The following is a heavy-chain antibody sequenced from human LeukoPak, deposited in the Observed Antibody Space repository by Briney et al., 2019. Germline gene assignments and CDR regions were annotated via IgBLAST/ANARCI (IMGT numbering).Heavy chain of an antibody. J-gene: IGHJ4*02. CDR3: AKRAVTTFSSGFHY. CDR1: GFTFGSYA. D-gene: IGHD4-17*01. Sequence: PGGSLRLSCAASGFTFGSYAMTWLRQATGKGLEGVTDISGIGVATYYGDPVKGRFTIPRDNSKNTLYLQMNSLRAEDTAVYYCAKRAVTTFSSGFHYWGQGTLVTVSS. CDR2: ISGIGVAT. V-gene: IGHV3-23*01.